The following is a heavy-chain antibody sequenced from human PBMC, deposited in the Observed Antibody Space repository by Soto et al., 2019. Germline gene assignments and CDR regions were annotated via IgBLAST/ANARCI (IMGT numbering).Heavy chain of an antibody. CDR1: GGSISSYY. CDR3: ARHTWGIAVARTTFDY. J-gene: IGHJ4*02. Sequence: SETLSLTYTVSGGSISSYYWIWIRQPPGKGLEWIGYIYYSGSTNYNPSLKSRVTISVDTSKNQFSLKLSSVTAADTAVYYCARHTWGIAVARTTFDYWGQGTLVTVSS. D-gene: IGHD6-19*01. V-gene: IGHV4-59*08. CDR2: IYYSGST.